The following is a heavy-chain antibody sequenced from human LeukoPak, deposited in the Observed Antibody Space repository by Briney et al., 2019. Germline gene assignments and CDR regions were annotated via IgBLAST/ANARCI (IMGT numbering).Heavy chain of an antibody. D-gene: IGHD2-8*01. CDR1: GLTFSIYA. J-gene: IGHJ3*01. V-gene: IGHV3-23*01. CDR3: AKEMAKNRAFDF. Sequence: GGSLRLSCGASGLTFSIYAMSWVGQAPGKGRECGSVVIGSDRTTYDEDSVTDQFTISRDNSKNTLYLQMNSLRAEDTGVYYCAKEMAKNRAFDFWGQGTMVTVSS. CDR2: VIGSDRTT.